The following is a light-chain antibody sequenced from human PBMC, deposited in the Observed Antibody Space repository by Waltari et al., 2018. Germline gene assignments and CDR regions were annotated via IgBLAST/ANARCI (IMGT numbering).Light chain of an antibody. J-gene: IGKJ2*01. CDR1: HGISNF. Sequence: DIKMTQSPSSLSAYVGDRVTITCQASHGISNFLNWYQHKPGKAPKLLIYYLSNLETGVTSRFSGEGSETDFTLTITNLQPEDIATYDCQQYDTRPYNFGPGTKLRSN. CDR3: QQYDTRPYN. CDR2: YLS. V-gene: IGKV1-33*01.